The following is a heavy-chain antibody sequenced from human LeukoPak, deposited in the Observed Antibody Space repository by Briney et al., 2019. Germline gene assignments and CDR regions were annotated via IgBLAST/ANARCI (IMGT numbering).Heavy chain of an antibody. CDR2: IYYSGST. D-gene: IGHD6-13*01. Sequence: SETLSLTCTVSGGSISSYYWSWIRQPPGKGLEWIGYIYYSGSTNHNPSLKSRVTISVDTSKNQFSLKLSSVTAADTAVYYCARKGVYSSLDYWGQGTLVTVSS. CDR3: ARKGVYSSLDY. V-gene: IGHV4-59*08. J-gene: IGHJ4*02. CDR1: GGSISSYY.